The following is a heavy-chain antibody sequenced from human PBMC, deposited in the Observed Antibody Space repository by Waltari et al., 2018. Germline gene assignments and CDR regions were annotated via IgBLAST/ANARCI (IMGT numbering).Heavy chain of an antibody. CDR3: GRGYGGNSDADY. V-gene: IGHV3-7*04. CDR1: GFTFDKYY. CDR2: IEQDGGDK. D-gene: IGHD4-17*01. Sequence: EVQLVESGGGLVQPGGSLRLSCAASGFTFDKYYMSWVRQAPGQGLEWVANIEQDGGDKYYVDSVKGRFTISRDNAKNSLYLQMNRLRAEDTAVYFCGRGYGGNSDADYWGQGTLVTVSS. J-gene: IGHJ4*02.